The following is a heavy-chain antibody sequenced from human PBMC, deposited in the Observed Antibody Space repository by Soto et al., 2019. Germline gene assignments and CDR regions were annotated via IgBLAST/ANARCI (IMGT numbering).Heavy chain of an antibody. CDR1: GGSFSGYY. J-gene: IGHJ3*02. D-gene: IGHD3-3*01. Sequence: QVQLQQWGAGLLKPSETLSLTCAVYGGSFSGYYWSWIRQPPGKGLEWIGEINHSGSTNYNPSLKSRVTISVDTSKNQFSLKLSSVTAADTAVYYCASQFTFWASDIWGQGTMVTVSS. CDR3: ASQFTFWASDI. CDR2: INHSGST. V-gene: IGHV4-34*01.